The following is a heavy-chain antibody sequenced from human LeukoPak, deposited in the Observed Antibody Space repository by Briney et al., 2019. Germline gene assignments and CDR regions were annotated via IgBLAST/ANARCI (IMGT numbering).Heavy chain of an antibody. CDR3: ARDYELPHYYGSGSYYRGNWFDP. V-gene: IGHV7-4-1*02. Sequence: APVKVSCKASGYTFTSYAMNWVRQAPGQGLEWMGWINTNTGNPTYAQGFTGRFVSSLATSVSTAYLQISSLKAEDTAVYYCARDYELPHYYGSGSYYRGNWFDPWGQGTLVTVSS. J-gene: IGHJ5*02. CDR1: GYTFTSYA. D-gene: IGHD3-10*01. CDR2: INTNTGNP.